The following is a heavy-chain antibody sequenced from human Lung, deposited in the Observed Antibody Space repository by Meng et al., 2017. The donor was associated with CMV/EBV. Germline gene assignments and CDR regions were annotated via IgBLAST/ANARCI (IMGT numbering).Heavy chain of an antibody. J-gene: IGHJ5*02. CDR3: ARDLFLGFCSDSNCRSWFDP. V-gene: IGHV6-1*01. Sequence: LXXAISGDSVSSNSGTWNWIRQSPSRGLEWLGRTYYRSKWYNDYAVSVKSRITINPDTSKNQFSLQVNSVTPEDTAVYYCARDLFLGFCSDSNCRSWFDPWGQGXLVTVSS. CDR2: TYYRSKWYN. D-gene: IGHD2-15*01. CDR1: GDSVSSNSGT.